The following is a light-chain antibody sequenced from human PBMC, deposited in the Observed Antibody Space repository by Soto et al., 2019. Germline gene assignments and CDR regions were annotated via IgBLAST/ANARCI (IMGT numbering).Light chain of an antibody. J-gene: IGKJ1*01. CDR1: QRFXSN. CDR3: QQYGSAPRT. CDR2: GAS. V-gene: IGKV3-20*01. Sequence: IVLTQSPATLSVSPGERATLSCRASQRFXSNFVWYKRKPGQSPRVLXYGASSMAMGIPDRLSGSGSGTDFTLTISRMDPEYVAVYFCQQYGSAPRTFGQGTKVDI.